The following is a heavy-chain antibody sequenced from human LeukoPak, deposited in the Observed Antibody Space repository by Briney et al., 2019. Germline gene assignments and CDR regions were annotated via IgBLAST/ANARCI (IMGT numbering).Heavy chain of an antibody. J-gene: IGHJ4*02. CDR2: INQDGSEK. D-gene: IGHD2/OR15-2a*01. CDR3: ARISFRSPDY. CDR1: EVIFSNFW. V-gene: IGHV3-7*01. Sequence: GGSLRLSCVDSEVIFSNFWMTWVRQAPGKGLEWVANINQDGSEKYSADSVRGRFTISRDNAKKSLYLQMDSLRVEDTAVYFCARISFRSPDYWGQGTLVTISS.